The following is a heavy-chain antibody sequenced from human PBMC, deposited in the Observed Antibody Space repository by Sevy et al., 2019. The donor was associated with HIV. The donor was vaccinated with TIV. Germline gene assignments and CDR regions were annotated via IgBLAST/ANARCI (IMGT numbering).Heavy chain of an antibody. V-gene: IGHV3-48*01. J-gene: IGHJ4*02. D-gene: IGHD5-12*01. Sequence: GGSLRRSCAASGFSFSIYSMNWVRQAPGRGLEWLSYMSNTGSTIDYVDSVKGRFTISRDNARNSLYLQMNSMRAEDTGVYYCASQRGGYERLYYFDYWGQGTLVTVSS. CDR2: MSNTGSTI. CDR1: GFSFSIYS. CDR3: ASQRGGYERLYYFDY.